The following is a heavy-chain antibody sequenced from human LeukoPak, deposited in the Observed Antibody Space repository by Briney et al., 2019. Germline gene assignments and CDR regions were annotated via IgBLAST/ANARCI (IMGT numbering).Heavy chain of an antibody. D-gene: IGHD3-16*01. CDR2: IWYDGSGK. CDR3: ARAALYADYAYGLDV. Sequence: GGSPRLSCAASGFTFSGYGMHWVRQAPGKGLEWVAYIWYDGSGKDHIDSVKGRFTISRDNPRNTLYLQMDSLRAEDTAVYYCARAALYADYAYGLDVWGQGTTVTVSS. J-gene: IGHJ6*02. V-gene: IGHV3-33*01. CDR1: GFTFSGYG.